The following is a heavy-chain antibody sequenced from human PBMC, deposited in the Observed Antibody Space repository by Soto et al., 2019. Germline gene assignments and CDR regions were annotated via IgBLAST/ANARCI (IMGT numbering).Heavy chain of an antibody. Sequence: QVQLVESGGGVVQPGRSLRLSCAASGFTFSSYGMHWVRQAPGKGLEWVAVISYDGSNKYYADSVKGRFTIPRDNSKNTLYLQMNSLRAEDTAVYYCAKDRGVGYSSGPNWFDPWGQGTLVTVSS. D-gene: IGHD6-19*01. CDR2: ISYDGSNK. CDR1: GFTFSSYG. V-gene: IGHV3-30*18. J-gene: IGHJ5*02. CDR3: AKDRGVGYSSGPNWFDP.